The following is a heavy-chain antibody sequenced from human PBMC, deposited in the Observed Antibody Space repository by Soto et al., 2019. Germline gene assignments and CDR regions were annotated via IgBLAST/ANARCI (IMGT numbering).Heavy chain of an antibody. V-gene: IGHV1-69*02. CDR2: IIPILNIA. CDR1: AGTFSSYS. J-gene: IGHJ3*02. CDR3: ARGVGGNSFDI. Sequence: SVKVSCKASAGTFSSYSIYWVRQAPGQGLEWMGRIIPILNIANYAQKFQDRVTISADKSTSTAYMELSSLKSDDTAVYYCARGVGGNSFDIWGQGTMVTVSS. D-gene: IGHD1-26*01.